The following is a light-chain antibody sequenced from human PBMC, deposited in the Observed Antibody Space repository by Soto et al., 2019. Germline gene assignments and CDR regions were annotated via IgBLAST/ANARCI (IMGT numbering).Light chain of an antibody. CDR1: SSNIGSET. Sequence: QSVLTQPPSASGTPGQRVTISCSGSSSNIGSETVNWYQQVPGTAPKLLIYANNQRPSGVPDRFSVSKSGTSASRAIGGLQSEDEAEYYCAAWDDSLKGWVFGGGTKLTVL. CDR2: ANN. V-gene: IGLV1-44*01. J-gene: IGLJ3*02. CDR3: AAWDDSLKGWV.